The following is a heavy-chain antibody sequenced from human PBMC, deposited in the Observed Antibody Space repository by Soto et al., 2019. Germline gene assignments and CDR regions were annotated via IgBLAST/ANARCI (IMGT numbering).Heavy chain of an antibody. CDR3: ATYYDILTGYTFDY. CDR1: GGSISSYY. CDR2: IYHSGNT. D-gene: IGHD3-9*01. V-gene: IGHV4-59*12. Sequence: SETLSLTCTVSGGSISSYYWSWIRQPPGKGLEWIGEIYHSGNTSYNPSLKSRVTMSVDKSKNQLSLKLNSVTAADTAVYYCATYYDILTGYTFDYWGQGTLVTVSS. J-gene: IGHJ4*02.